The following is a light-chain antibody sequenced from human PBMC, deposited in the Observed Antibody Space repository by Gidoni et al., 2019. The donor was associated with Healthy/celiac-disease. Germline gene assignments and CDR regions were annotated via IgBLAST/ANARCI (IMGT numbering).Light chain of an antibody. J-gene: IGKJ3*01. CDR1: QSVSSSY. V-gene: IGKV3-20*01. CDR3: QQYGSSPFT. CDR2: VAS. Sequence: EIVLTQSTGTLSLSPGERATISCRASQSVSSSYLAWYQQKPGQAPRLLIYVASSRATGIPDRFMGSGSGTDFPLTIRRLEPEDFAVYYCQQYGSSPFTFGPGTKVDIK.